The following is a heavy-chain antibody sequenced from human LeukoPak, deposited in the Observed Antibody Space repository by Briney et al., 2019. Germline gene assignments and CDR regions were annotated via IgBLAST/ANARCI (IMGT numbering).Heavy chain of an antibody. CDR1: GYTFTSYA. V-gene: IGHV7-4-1*02. CDR2: INTNTGNP. J-gene: IGHJ5*02. Sequence: GASVKVSCKASGYTFTSYAMNWVRQAPGQGLEWMGWINTNTGNPTYAQGFTGRFVFSLDTSVSTAYLQISSLKAEDTAVYYCARVNYDFWSGYYTGRNWFDPWGQGTLVTVPS. CDR3: ARVNYDFWSGYYTGRNWFDP. D-gene: IGHD3-3*01.